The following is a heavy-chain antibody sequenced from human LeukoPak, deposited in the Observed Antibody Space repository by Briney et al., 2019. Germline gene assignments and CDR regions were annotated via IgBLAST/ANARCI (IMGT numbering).Heavy chain of an antibody. CDR2: MWYDGSNK. Sequence: GGSLRLSCAASGFTFSSYGMHWVRQAPGKGLEWVAVMWYDGSNKYHADSVKGRFTISRDNSKNTLYLQMNSLRAEDTAVYYCARGHYGSGGYFDYWGQGTLVTVSS. J-gene: IGHJ4*02. V-gene: IGHV3-33*01. CDR3: ARGHYGSGGYFDY. D-gene: IGHD3-10*01. CDR1: GFTFSSYG.